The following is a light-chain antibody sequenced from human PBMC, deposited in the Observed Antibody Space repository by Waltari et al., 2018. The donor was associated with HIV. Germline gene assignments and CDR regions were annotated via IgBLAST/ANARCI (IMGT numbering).Light chain of an antibody. CDR2: EVS. J-gene: IGLJ2*01. V-gene: IGLV2-18*01. Sequence: QSALTPPPSVSGSPGQSVTISCTGTSSHVGSYNRVSWYQQPPGTAPKRMIYEVSNRPSGVPDRFSGSKSGNTASLTISGLQAEDEADYYCSLYTSSSIHVVFGGGTKLTVL. CDR1: SSHVGSYNR. CDR3: SLYTSSSIHVV.